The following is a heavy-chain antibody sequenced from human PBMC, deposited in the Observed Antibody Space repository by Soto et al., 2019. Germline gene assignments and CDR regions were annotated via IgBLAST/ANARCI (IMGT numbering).Heavy chain of an antibody. J-gene: IGHJ5*02. D-gene: IGHD7-27*01. Sequence: QVQLVQSGAEVKQPGSSVKVSCKASGGTFNNYAFSWVRQAPGQGLEWVGGIVPGSGAPNYAQKFKGRVTLIADESTGPAYRELSSLRLEDTAVYYCVREALGKGWSDPWGQGSLVTVSS. CDR2: IVPGSGAP. V-gene: IGHV1-69*12. CDR3: VREALGKGWSDP. CDR1: GGTFNNYA.